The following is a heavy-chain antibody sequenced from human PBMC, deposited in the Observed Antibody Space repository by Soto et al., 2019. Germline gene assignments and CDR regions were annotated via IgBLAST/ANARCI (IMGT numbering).Heavy chain of an antibody. Sequence: QVQLVESGGGVVQPGRSLRLSCAASGFTFSSYGMHWVRQAPGKGLEWVAVIWYDGSNKYYADSVKGRFTISRDNSKNTVYLQRNGLGAGDTAVYYCARDGGCRDGYTVGCNWFDPWGQGTLVTVSS. D-gene: IGHD5-12*01. V-gene: IGHV3-33*01. J-gene: IGHJ5*02. CDR2: IWYDGSNK. CDR1: GFTFSSYG. CDR3: ARDGGCRDGYTVGCNWFDP.